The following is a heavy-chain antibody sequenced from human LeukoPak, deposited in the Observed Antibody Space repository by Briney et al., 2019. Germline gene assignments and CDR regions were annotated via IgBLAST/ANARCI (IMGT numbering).Heavy chain of an antibody. CDR2: IKYDGTME. D-gene: IGHD5-24*01. CDR1: RFTFSTSW. J-gene: IGHJ5*02. CDR3: ARDLNWPGP. V-gene: IGHV3-7*03. Sequence: SGESLRPSCVASRFTFSTSWMTWVRQAPGKGLEFVAGIKYDGTMESYVDSVNGRFTISRDNAKNSLYLQMNSLRVDDTAVYYCARDLNWPGPWGQGTLVTVSS.